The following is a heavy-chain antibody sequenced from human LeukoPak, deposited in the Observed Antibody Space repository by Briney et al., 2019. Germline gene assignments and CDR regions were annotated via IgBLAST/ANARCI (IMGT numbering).Heavy chain of an antibody. Sequence: GGSLRLSCAASGFTFSSYSMNWVRQAPGKGLEWVSSISSSSSYIYYADSVKGRFTISRDNAKNSLYLQMNSLRAEDTAVYYCASLHSSSSLDWFDPWDQGTLVTVSS. CDR1: GFTFSSYS. CDR3: ASLHSSSSLDWFDP. CDR2: ISSSSSYI. V-gene: IGHV3-21*01. D-gene: IGHD6-6*01. J-gene: IGHJ5*02.